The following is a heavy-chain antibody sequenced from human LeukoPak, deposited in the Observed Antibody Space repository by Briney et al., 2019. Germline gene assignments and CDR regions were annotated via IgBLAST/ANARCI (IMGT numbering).Heavy chain of an antibody. J-gene: IGHJ6*02. D-gene: IGHD5-24*01. V-gene: IGHV3-9*01. CDR3: ARSLSRMATRIYYYYHGMDV. CDR2: ISWNSGSK. CDR1: GFTFDDYA. Sequence: PGRSLRLSCAASGFTFDDYAMHWVRHAPGKGLEWVSGISWNSGSKGYADSVKGRFTISRDNAKNSLYLQMNSLRAEDTALYYCARSLSRMATRIYYYYHGMDVWGQGTTVTVSS.